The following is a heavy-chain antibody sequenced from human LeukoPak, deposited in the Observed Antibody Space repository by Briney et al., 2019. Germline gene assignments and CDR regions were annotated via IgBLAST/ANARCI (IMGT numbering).Heavy chain of an antibody. J-gene: IGHJ5*02. V-gene: IGHV5-51*01. Sequence: PGESLKISCKGYGYTFTNYWIGWVRQMPGKGLEWMGIIYAGDSDTRYSPSFQGQVTISADKSISTAYLQWSSLKASDTAMYYRARLGFGPTLNWFDPWGQGTLVTVSS. CDR2: IYAGDSDT. CDR1: GYTFTNYW. CDR3: ARLGFGPTLNWFDP. D-gene: IGHD3-10*01.